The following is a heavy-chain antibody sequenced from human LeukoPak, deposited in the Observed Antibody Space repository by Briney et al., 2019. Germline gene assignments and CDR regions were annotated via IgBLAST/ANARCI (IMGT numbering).Heavy chain of an antibody. D-gene: IGHD2-21*01. Sequence: SETLSLTCTVSGGSIINHYWSWIRQSPEKGLEWVGYIYFSGSTNYNPSLKSRLTISVDSSKNQFSLKLSSVTAADTAVYYCARLRLRYKRNGDSTSYEVFDIWGQGTVVTVSS. CDR3: ARLRLRYKRNGDSTSYEVFDI. J-gene: IGHJ3*02. CDR2: IYFSGST. V-gene: IGHV4-59*08. CDR1: GGSIINHY.